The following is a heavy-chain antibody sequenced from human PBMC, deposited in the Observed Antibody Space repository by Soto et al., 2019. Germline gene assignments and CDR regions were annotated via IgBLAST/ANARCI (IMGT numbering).Heavy chain of an antibody. Sequence: QVQLVQSGDEAKKPGDSVKVSCKTSGYTFATYGLSWVRQAPGQGLEWIGWISGNNGNTNYAQNLHGRITVTADTSTNTAYMELRSLTADDTAIYYCARDPPGYPYFFDHWGQGTLVTVSS. CDR1: GYTFATYG. J-gene: IGHJ4*02. CDR2: ISGNNGNT. CDR3: ARDPPGYPYFFDH. D-gene: IGHD3-16*02. V-gene: IGHV1-18*01.